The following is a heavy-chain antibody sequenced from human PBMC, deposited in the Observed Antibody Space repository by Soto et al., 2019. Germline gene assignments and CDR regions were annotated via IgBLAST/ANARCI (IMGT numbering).Heavy chain of an antibody. D-gene: IGHD3-22*01. V-gene: IGHV2-70*04. Sequence: SGPTLVNPTETLTLTCTFSGFSLSTSGMRVSWIRQAPGKALEWLARIDWDEDRFYSTSLKTRLTISKDTSKNQVVLTMTKMDPVDTATYYCARMRSDYDSSGVDYWGQGTLVTVSS. CDR3: ARMRSDYDSSGVDY. J-gene: IGHJ4*02. CDR1: GFSLSTSGMR. CDR2: IDWDEDR.